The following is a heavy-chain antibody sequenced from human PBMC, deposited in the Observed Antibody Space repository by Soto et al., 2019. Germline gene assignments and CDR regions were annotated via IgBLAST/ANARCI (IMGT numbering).Heavy chain of an antibody. CDR3: ARGVGSGTYYNQYNWFDP. V-gene: IGHV1-46*01. CDR2: INPSGGST. CDR1: GYTFTSYY. J-gene: IGHJ5*02. Sequence: GASVKVSCKASGYTFTSYYMHWVRQAAGQGLEWMGIINPSGGSTSYAQKFQGRVTMTRDTSTSTAYMELRSLRSDDTAVYYCARGVGSGTYYNQYNWFDPWGQGTLVTVSS. D-gene: IGHD3-10*01.